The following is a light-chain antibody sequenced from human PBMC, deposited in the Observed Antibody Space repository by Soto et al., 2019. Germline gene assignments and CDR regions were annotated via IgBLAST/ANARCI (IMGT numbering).Light chain of an antibody. CDR3: QQRGIGV. CDR1: QSINTY. J-gene: IGKJ3*01. Sequence: EIVLTQSPATLSLSPGERATLSCRASQSINTYLAWYQQKPGQAPRLLIYDASNRATGIPARFSGSGSGTDFTLTISSLEPEDFAVYYCQQRGIGVFGPGTKVDIK. V-gene: IGKV3-11*01. CDR2: DAS.